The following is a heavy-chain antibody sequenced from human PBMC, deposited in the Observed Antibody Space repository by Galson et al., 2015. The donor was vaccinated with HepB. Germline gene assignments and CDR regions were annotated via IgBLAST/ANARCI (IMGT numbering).Heavy chain of an antibody. CDR1: GFAFSSYG. J-gene: IGHJ6*02. CDR3: ARGRAVAGVNYYYYGMDV. V-gene: IGHV3-33*01. CDR2: IWYDGSNK. D-gene: IGHD6-13*01. Sequence: SLRLSCAASGFAFSSYGMHWVRQAPGKGLEWVAVIWYDGSNKYYADSVKGRFTISRDNSKNTLYLQMNSLRAEDTAVYYCARGRAVAGVNYYYYGMDVWGQGTTVPVSS.